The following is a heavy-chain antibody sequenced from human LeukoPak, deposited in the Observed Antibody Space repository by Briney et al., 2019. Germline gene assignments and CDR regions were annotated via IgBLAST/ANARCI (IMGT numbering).Heavy chain of an antibody. CDR2: IYYSGST. CDR1: GGSISSYY. Sequence: SETLSLTCTVSGGSISSYYWSWIRQPPGKGLEWIGYIYYSGSTNYNPSLKSRATISVDTSKNQFSLKLSSVTAADTAVYYCARSHSSSWYYYFDYWGQGTLVTVSS. D-gene: IGHD6-13*01. J-gene: IGHJ4*02. CDR3: ARSHSSSWYYYFDY. V-gene: IGHV4-59*01.